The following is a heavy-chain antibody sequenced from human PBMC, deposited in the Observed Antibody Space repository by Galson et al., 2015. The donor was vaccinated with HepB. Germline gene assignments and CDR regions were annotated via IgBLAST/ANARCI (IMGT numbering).Heavy chain of an antibody. V-gene: IGHV3-15*01. Sequence: SLRLSCAASGFTFSHAWMTWVRQVPGKGLEWVGRIKSKTDGGTTDYAAPVKGRFTISRDDSKNTLYLQMNSLKTEDTAVYYCTTAYYYDSSALGHWGQGTLVTVSS. CDR3: TTAYYYDSSALGH. J-gene: IGHJ4*02. D-gene: IGHD3-22*01. CDR1: GFTFSHAW. CDR2: IKSKTDGGTT.